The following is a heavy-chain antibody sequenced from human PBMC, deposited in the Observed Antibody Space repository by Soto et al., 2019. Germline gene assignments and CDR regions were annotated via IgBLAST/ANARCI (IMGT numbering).Heavy chain of an antibody. CDR3: AHTAVQLEWLFPFDD. D-gene: IGHD3-3*01. CDR2: IYWDDDK. J-gene: IGHJ4*02. V-gene: IGHV2-5*02. Sequence: QITLKESGPTLVKPTQTLTLTCTFSGFSLSTSGVGVGWIRQPPGKALEWLALIYWDDDKRYSPSLKTRLTITKDTSENQVVLTMTNMDSVDTATYYCAHTAVQLEWLFPFDDWGQGTLVTVSS. CDR1: GFSLSTSGVG.